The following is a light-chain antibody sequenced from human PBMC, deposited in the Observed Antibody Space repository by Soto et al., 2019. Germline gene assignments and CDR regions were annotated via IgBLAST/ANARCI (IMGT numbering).Light chain of an antibody. J-gene: IGKJ4*01. Sequence: EIVVTQSPATLSLSPGERATLSCRASQRVSSYLAWYQQKPDQAPRLLISDASNRATGIPARFSGSGSGTDFTLTISSLEPEDFAVYYCQQRSNWPLTFGGGTKVEIK. CDR1: QRVSSY. CDR2: DAS. CDR3: QQRSNWPLT. V-gene: IGKV3-11*01.